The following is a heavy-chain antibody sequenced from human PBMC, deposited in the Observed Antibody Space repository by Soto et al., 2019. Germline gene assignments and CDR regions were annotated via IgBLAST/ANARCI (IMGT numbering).Heavy chain of an antibody. V-gene: IGHV1-18*01. CDR1: GYTFTSYG. J-gene: IGHJ6*02. Sequence: ASVKVSCKASGYTFTSYGISWVRQAPGQGLEWMGWISAYNGGTNYAQKFQGWVTMTRDTSISTAYMELSRLRSDDTAVYYCARDGGDVPGPMDVWGQGTTVTVSS. CDR2: ISAYNGGT. CDR3: ARDGGDVPGPMDV. D-gene: IGHD3-16*01.